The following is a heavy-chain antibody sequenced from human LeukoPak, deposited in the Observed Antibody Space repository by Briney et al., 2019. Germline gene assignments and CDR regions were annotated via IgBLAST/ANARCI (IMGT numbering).Heavy chain of an antibody. CDR1: GFTFSSTH. CDR2: IWYDGSRD. CDR3: ATVRGSDWYMDY. J-gene: IGHJ4*02. D-gene: IGHD6-19*01. V-gene: IGHV3-33*08. Sequence: GGSLRLSCAASGFTFSSTHMVWVRQAPGKGLEWVALIWYDGSRDYYVDFVKGRFTVSRDNSKNTLYLQMKNLRAEDTAVYYCATVRGSDWYMDYWGQGTLVTVSS.